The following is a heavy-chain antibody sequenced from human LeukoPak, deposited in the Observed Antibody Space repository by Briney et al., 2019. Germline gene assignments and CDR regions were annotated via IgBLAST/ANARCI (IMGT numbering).Heavy chain of an antibody. CDR2: IYYSGST. J-gene: IGHJ5*02. CDR1: GGSISSSSYY. D-gene: IGHD3-10*01. CDR3: ARHYAWFGEGVWFDP. Sequence: PSETLSLTCTVSGGSISSSSYYWGWIRQPPGKGLEWIGSIYYSGSTYYNPSLKSRVTISVDTSKNQFSLKLSSVTAADTAVYYCARHYAWFGEGVWFDPWGQGTLVTVSS. V-gene: IGHV4-39*01.